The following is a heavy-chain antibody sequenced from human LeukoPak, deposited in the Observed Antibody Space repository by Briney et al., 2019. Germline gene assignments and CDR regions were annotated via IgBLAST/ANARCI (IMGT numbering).Heavy chain of an antibody. V-gene: IGHV1-69*05. CDR3: SSEALGYCSGGSCYHDAFDI. D-gene: IGHD2-15*01. CDR2: IIPTFGTA. CDR1: GGTFSSYA. J-gene: IGHJ3*02. Sequence: SVKVSCKASGGTFSSYAISWVRLAPGQGLEWMGRIIPTFGTANYAQKFQGRVTITTDESTSTAYMELSSLRSEDTAVYYCSSEALGYCSGGSCYHDAFDIWGQGTMVTVSS.